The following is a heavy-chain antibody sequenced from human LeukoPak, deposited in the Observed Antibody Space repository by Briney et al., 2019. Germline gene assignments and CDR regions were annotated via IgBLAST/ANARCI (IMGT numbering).Heavy chain of an antibody. CDR3: ARVRRSGSFNEPRYYYYGMDV. D-gene: IGHD3-10*01. V-gene: IGHV3-15*07. J-gene: IGHJ6*02. CDR2: IKSKTDGGTT. Sequence: TGGSLRLSCAASGFTFSNAWMNWVRQAPGKGLEWVGRIKSKTDGGTTDYAAPEKGRFTISRDDSKNTLYLQMNSLKTEDTAVYYCARVRRSGSFNEPRYYYYGMDVWGQGTTVTVSS. CDR1: GFTFSNAW.